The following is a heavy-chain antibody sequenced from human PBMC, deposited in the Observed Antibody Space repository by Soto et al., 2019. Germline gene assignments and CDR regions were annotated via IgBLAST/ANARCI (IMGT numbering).Heavy chain of an antibody. V-gene: IGHV3-30*18. D-gene: IGHD5-18*01. CDR2: ISYDGSNK. J-gene: IGHJ4*02. Sequence: GGSLRLSCAASGFTFSSYGMHWVRQAPGKGLEWAAVISYDGSNKYYADSVKGRFTISRDNSKNTLYLQMNSLRAEDTAVYYCAKERVYSYGAFDYWGQGTLVTVLL. CDR1: GFTFSSYG. CDR3: AKERVYSYGAFDY.